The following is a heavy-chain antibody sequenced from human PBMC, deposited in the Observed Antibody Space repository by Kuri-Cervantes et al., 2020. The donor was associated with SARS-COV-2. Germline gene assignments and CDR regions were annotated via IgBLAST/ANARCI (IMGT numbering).Heavy chain of an antibody. CDR2: IDWDDDK. Sequence: SGPTLVKPTQTLTLTCTFSGFSLSTSGMCVSWIRQPPGKALEWLARIDWDDDKYYSTSLTTRLTVSKDTSRNQVVLTMTNMDPVDTATYYCAQVTTQEFDYWGQGTLVTVSS. V-gene: IGHV2-70*12. D-gene: IGHD4-17*01. CDR3: AQVTTQEFDY. J-gene: IGHJ4*02. CDR1: GFSLSTSGMC.